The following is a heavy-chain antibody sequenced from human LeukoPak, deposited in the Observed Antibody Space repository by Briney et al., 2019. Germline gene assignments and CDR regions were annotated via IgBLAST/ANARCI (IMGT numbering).Heavy chain of an antibody. CDR2: ISGSGGST. J-gene: IGHJ4*02. D-gene: IGHD3-10*01. V-gene: IGHV3-23*01. Sequence: GGSLRLSCAASGFTFSSYSMNWVRQAPGKGLEWVSAISGSGGSTYYADSVKGRFTISRDNSKNTLYLQMNSLRAEDTAVYYCAKKGHYYGSGSDYWGQGTLVTVSS. CDR3: AKKGHYYGSGSDY. CDR1: GFTFSSYS.